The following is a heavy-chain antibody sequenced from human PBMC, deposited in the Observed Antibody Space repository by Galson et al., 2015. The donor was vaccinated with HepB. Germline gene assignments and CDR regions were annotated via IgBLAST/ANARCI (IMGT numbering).Heavy chain of an antibody. CDR2: INPNSGGT. D-gene: IGHD3-3*01. CDR1: GYTFTGYY. CDR3: ARGDFWSGYWYFDL. J-gene: IGHJ2*01. V-gene: IGHV1-2*02. Sequence: SVKVSCKASGYTFTGYYMHWVRQAPGQGLEWMGWINPNSGGTNYAQKFQGRVTMTRDTSISTAYMELSRLRSDDTAVYYCARGDFWSGYWYFDLWGRGTLVTVSS.